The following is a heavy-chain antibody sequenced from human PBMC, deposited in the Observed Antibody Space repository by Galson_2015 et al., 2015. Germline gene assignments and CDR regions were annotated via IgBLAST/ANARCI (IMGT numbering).Heavy chain of an antibody. CDR2: IYSGGST. V-gene: IGHV3-53*01. J-gene: IGHJ4*01. D-gene: IGHD1-26*01. Sequence: SLRLSCAASGFTVSSNYMSWVRQAPGRGLEWVSVIYSGGSTYYADSVKGRFTISRDNSKNTLDLQMNSLRVEDTAVYYCAKLHLIVGHSYGGVDYWGQGTLVTVSS. CDR1: GFTVSSNY. CDR3: AKLHLIVGHSYGGVDY.